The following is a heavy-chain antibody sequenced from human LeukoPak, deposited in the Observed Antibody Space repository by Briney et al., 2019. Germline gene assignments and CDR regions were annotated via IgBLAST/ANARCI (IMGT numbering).Heavy chain of an antibody. J-gene: IGHJ4*02. CDR1: GFTFSSYA. Sequence: PGGSLRLSCTASGFTFSSYAMSWVRQAPGKGLEWVSAISNTGGSTYYADSVKGRFTISRDNSKNTLYLQMNSLRAEDTAVYHCTKKHQDSDTLYYFDFWGQGTQVTVSS. V-gene: IGHV3-23*01. CDR3: TKKHQDSDTLYYFDF. CDR2: ISNTGGST. D-gene: IGHD2-15*01.